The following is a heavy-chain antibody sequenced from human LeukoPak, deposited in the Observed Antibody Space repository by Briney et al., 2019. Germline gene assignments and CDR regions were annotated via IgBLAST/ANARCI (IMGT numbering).Heavy chain of an antibody. CDR1: GYTFTSYG. V-gene: IGHV1-18*01. CDR3: ARGGTIFGVAGRYYYMDV. Sequence: ASVKVSCKASGYTFTSYGISWVRQAPGQGLEWMGWISAYNGNTNYAQKLQGRVTMTTDTSTSTAYMELGSLRSDDTAVYYCARGGTIFGVAGRYYYMDVWGKGTTVTVSS. J-gene: IGHJ6*03. D-gene: IGHD3-3*01. CDR2: ISAYNGNT.